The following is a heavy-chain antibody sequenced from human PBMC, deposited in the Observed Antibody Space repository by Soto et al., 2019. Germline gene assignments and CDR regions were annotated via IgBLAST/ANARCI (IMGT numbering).Heavy chain of an antibody. CDR2: SSGSGGST. Sequence: EVQLLESGGGLVQPGGSLRLSCAASGFTFSSYAMSWVRQAPGKGLEWVSASSGSGGSTYYADSVKGRFTISRDNSKNTLYLQMNSLRAEDTAVYYCAKGTIYYCSSTSCYSGWYYMDVWGKGTKVTVSS. CDR1: GFTFSSYA. V-gene: IGHV3-23*01. CDR3: AKGTIYYCSSTSCYSGWYYMDV. D-gene: IGHD2-2*02. J-gene: IGHJ6*03.